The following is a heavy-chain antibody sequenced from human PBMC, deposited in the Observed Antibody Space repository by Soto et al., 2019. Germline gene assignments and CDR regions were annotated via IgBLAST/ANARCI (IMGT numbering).Heavy chain of an antibody. Sequence: QVQLQESGPGLVKPSQTLSLTCTVSGDSISSRDYCWGWIRQCPDKGLEWIGHIYDGGSTYNNPSPTTRVSISVDASKTQFFLKLNSVSVADTAVYYCTRGPSGDKVDYWGQGTLVTVSS. CDR2: IYDGGST. D-gene: IGHD7-27*01. V-gene: IGHV4-30-4*01. CDR1: GDSISSRDYC. CDR3: TRGPSGDKVDY. J-gene: IGHJ4*02.